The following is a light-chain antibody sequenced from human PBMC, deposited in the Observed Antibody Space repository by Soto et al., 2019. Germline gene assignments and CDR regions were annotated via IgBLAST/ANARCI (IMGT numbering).Light chain of an antibody. J-gene: IGLJ2*01. CDR2: DVN. Sequence: QSALTQPASVSGSPGQSITISCTGTSSDVGAYNYVSWYQQHPGKAPKLMIYDVNIRHSGVSNRFSGSKSGNTASLTISGLQAEDEADYYCTSWTTSTTMKFGGGTKVTVL. CDR1: SSDVGAYNY. V-gene: IGLV2-14*01. CDR3: TSWTTSTTMK.